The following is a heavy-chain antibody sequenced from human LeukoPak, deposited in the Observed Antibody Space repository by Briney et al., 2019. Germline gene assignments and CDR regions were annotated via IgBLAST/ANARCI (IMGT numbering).Heavy chain of an antibody. CDR2: IYYSGST. CDR3: ASFYGSGSYFDY. J-gene: IGHJ4*02. D-gene: IGHD3-10*01. V-gene: IGHV4-59*12. Sequence: SETLSLTCIVSGGSMSSYYWSWIRQPPGKGLEWIGYIYYSGSTNYNPSLKSRVTMSVDTSKNQFSLKLSSVTAADTAVYYCASFYGSGSYFDYWGQGTLVTVSS. CDR1: GGSMSSYY.